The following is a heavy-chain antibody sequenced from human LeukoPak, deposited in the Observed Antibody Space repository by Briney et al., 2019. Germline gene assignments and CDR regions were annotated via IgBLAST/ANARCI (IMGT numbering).Heavy chain of an antibody. CDR3: AKDPRRSGYQNWFDP. V-gene: IGHV3-64*02. D-gene: IGHD3-22*01. CDR1: GFTFSSYA. CDR2: INSNGRGT. Sequence: PGGSLRLSCAVSGFTFSSYAIHWVRQAPGKGLEFVSSINSNGRGTYYADSVKGRFTISRDNSNNTLYLQMGSLRPEDTAVYYCAKDPRRSGYQNWFDPWGQGTLVTVSS. J-gene: IGHJ5*02.